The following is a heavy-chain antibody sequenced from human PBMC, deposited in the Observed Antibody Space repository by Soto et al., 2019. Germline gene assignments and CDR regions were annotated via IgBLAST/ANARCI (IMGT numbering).Heavy chain of an antibody. CDR1: GGTFSSYA. V-gene: IGHV1-69*12. J-gene: IGHJ3*02. CDR3: AKIGAAGMGGAFGI. D-gene: IGHD6-13*01. CDR2: IIPIFGTA. Sequence: QVQLVQSGAEVKKPGSSVKVSCKASGGTFSSYAISWVRQAPGQGLEWMGGIIPIFGTANYAQKFQGRVTTTADESTSTAYMELSSLRSEEAAVYYCAKIGAAGMGGAFGIWGQGTMVTVSS.